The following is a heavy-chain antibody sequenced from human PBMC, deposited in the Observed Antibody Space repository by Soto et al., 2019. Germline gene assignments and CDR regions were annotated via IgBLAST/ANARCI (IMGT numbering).Heavy chain of an antibody. D-gene: IGHD3-9*01. CDR2: INPNSGGT. CDR3: ARAQTIRRQSRVDWYY. J-gene: IGHJ4*02. CDR1: GYTFTGYY. Sequence: QVQLVQSGAEVKKPGASVKVSCKASGYTFTGYYMHWVRQAPGQGLEWMGWINPNSGGTNYAQKFQGWVTMTRDTSISTAYMELSRLRSDDTAVYYCARAQTIRRQSRVDWYYWGQGTLVTVSS. V-gene: IGHV1-2*04.